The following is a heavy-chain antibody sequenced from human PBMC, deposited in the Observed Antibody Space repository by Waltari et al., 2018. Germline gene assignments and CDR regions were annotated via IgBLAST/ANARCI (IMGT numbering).Heavy chain of an antibody. V-gene: IGHV4-34*01. CDR3: AMTTVTNYYYGMDV. CDR1: GGSFSGYY. D-gene: IGHD4-17*01. CDR2: INHSGST. J-gene: IGHJ6*02. Sequence: QVQLQQWGAGLLKPSETLSLTCAVYGGSFSGYYWSWIRQPPGKGLEWIGEINHSGSTNYNPSLKSRVTIAVDTSKNQFSLKLSSVTAADTAVYYCAMTTVTNYYYGMDVWGQGTTVTVSS.